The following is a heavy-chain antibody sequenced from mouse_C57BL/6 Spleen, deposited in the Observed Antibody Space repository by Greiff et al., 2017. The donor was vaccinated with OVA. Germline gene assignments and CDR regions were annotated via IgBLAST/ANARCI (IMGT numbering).Heavy chain of an antibody. J-gene: IGHJ3*01. CDR2: ISAGGSYT. CDR3: AREGNWDGSGFAY. V-gene: IGHV5-4*01. Sequence: EVKLVQSGAGLVKPGGSLKLSCAASGFTFTSYAMSWVRQTPEKRLEWVATISAGGSYTYYPDNVKGRFTLSRDNATNNLYLQMSHLKSEDTAMYYCAREGNWDGSGFAYWGQGTLVTVSA. D-gene: IGHD4-1*01. CDR1: GFTFTSYA.